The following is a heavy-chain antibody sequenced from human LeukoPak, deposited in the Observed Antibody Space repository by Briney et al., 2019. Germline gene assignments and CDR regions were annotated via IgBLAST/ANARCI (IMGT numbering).Heavy chain of an antibody. J-gene: IGHJ3*02. CDR1: GYTFTSYY. CDR2: IIPIFGTA. V-gene: IGHV1-69*05. Sequence: ASVKVSCKASGYTFTSYYMHWVRQAPGQGLEWMGGIIPIFGTANYAQKFQGRVTITTDESTSTAYMELSSLRSEDTAVYYCATGGNYYDSSGYYSLGAFDIWGQGTMVTVSS. D-gene: IGHD3-22*01. CDR3: ATGGNYYDSSGYYSLGAFDI.